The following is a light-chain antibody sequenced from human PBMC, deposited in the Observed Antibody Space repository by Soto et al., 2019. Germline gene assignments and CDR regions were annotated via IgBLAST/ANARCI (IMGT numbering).Light chain of an antibody. CDR2: EVN. Sequence: QSALTQPASMSGSPGQSITISCTGTSSDVGGYNYVSWYQQHPGKAPKLMIYEVNNRPSGVSNRFSGSKSGNAASLTISGLQAEDEADYYCSSYTSSRIVVFGGGTKLTVL. J-gene: IGLJ2*01. CDR3: SSYTSSRIVV. V-gene: IGLV2-14*01. CDR1: SSDVGGYNY.